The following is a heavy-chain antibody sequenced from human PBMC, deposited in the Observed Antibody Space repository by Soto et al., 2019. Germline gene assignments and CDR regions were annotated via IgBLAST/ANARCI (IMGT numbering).Heavy chain of an antibody. V-gene: IGHV3-23*01. Sequence: GGSLRLSCAASGFTFSSYAMSWVRQAPGKGLEWVSAISGSGGSTYYADSVKGRFTISRDNSKNTLYLQMNSLRAEDTAVYYCAKGAWGGAYYYYGMDVWGQGTTVTVSS. CDR2: ISGSGGST. D-gene: IGHD3-16*01. J-gene: IGHJ6*02. CDR3: AKGAWGGAYYYYGMDV. CDR1: GFTFSSYA.